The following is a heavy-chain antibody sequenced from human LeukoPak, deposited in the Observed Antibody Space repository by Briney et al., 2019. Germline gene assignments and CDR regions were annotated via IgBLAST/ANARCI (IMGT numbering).Heavy chain of an antibody. J-gene: IGHJ4*02. Sequence: PGGSRRPSGAPSGLTFRSYAMSWVRKAPGKGLDWASAISGSGGSTYYADSVKGRFTISRDNSKNTLYLQMNSLRAEDTAVYYCAKARLRRGYSGYDRFLLHYWGQGTLVTVSS. CDR3: AKARLRRGYSGYDRFLLHY. D-gene: IGHD5-12*01. V-gene: IGHV3-23*01. CDR1: GLTFRSYA. CDR2: ISGSGGST.